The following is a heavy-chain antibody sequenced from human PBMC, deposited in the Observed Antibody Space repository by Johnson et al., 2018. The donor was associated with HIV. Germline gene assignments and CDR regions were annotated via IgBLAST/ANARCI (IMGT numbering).Heavy chain of an antibody. V-gene: IGHV3-66*01. CDR3: ARDVDKDAFDI. CDR1: GFTVSGNY. J-gene: IGHJ3*02. Sequence: VQLVESGGGLVQPGGSLRLSCVASGFTVSGNYMSWVRQAPGKGLEWVSGINWNDGSTGYADSVKGRFTISRDNSKNTLYLQMNSLRAEDTAVYYCARDVDKDAFDIWGQGTIVTVSS. D-gene: IGHD5-12*01. CDR2: INWNDGST.